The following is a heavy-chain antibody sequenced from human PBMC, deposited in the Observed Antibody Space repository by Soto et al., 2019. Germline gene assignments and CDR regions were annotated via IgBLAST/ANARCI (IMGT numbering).Heavy chain of an antibody. Sequence: GASVKVSCKVSGYTLTELSMHWVRQAPGKGLEWMGGFDPEDGETIYAQKFQGRVTMTEDTSTDTAYMELSSLRSEDTAVYYCATDLSITGTSDIDYSGQGTLVTVSS. CDR1: GYTLTELS. CDR3: ATDLSITGTSDIDY. J-gene: IGHJ4*02. V-gene: IGHV1-24*01. CDR2: FDPEDGET. D-gene: IGHD1-7*01.